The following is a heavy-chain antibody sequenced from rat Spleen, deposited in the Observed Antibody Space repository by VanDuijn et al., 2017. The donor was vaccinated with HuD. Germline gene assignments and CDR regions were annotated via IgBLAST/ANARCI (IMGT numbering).Heavy chain of an antibody. J-gene: IGHJ2*01. V-gene: IGHV5-27*01. CDR3: TTGGTATNY. CDR2: ISTSADTT. D-gene: IGHD1-2*01. CDR1: GFTFSNFD. Sequence: EVQLVESGGDLVQPGRSLKVSCAASGFTFSNFDMAWVRQAPTKGLEWVASISTSADTTYYRDSVKGRFTISRDNAKSTLYLQMDSLRSEDTATYYCTTGGTATNYWGQGVMVTVSS.